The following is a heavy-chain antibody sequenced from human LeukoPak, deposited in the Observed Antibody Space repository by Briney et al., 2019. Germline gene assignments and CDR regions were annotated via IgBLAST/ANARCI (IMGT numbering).Heavy chain of an antibody. Sequence: SETLSLTCAVYGGSFSGYYWSWIRQPPGKGLEWIGEINHSGSTNYNPSLKSRVTISVDTSKNQFSLKLSSVTAADTAVYYCARGRLLWFGVLNFPGGYFDYWGQGTLVTVFS. CDR3: ARGRLLWFGVLNFPGGYFDY. J-gene: IGHJ4*02. CDR1: GGSFSGYY. D-gene: IGHD3-10*01. CDR2: INHSGST. V-gene: IGHV4-34*01.